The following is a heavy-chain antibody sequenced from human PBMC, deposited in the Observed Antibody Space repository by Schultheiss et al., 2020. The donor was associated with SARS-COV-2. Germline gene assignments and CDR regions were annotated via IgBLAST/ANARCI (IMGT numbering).Heavy chain of an antibody. CDR2: INSDGSST. J-gene: IGHJ6*02. CDR1: GFTVSSYW. D-gene: IGHD3-3*01. Sequence: GGSLRLSCAASGFTVSSYWMYWVRQVPGKGLVWVSHINSDGSSTSYADSVKGRFTISRDNAKNTLYLQMNSLRAEDTAVYYCARVFGVVIIGVDYYGMDVWGQGTTVTVSS. CDR3: ARVFGVVIIGVDYYGMDV. V-gene: IGHV3-74*01.